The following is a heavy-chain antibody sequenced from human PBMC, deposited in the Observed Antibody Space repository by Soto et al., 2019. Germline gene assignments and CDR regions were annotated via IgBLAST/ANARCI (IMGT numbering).Heavy chain of an antibody. V-gene: IGHV3-23*01. Sequence: GGSLRLSCAASGFTFSSYAMSWVRQAPGKGLEWVSAISGSGGSTYYADSVKGRFTISRDNSKNTLYLQMNSLRAEDTAVYYCATKDIVVVVAATLSHYYYYMDVWGKGTTVTVSS. CDR1: GFTFSSYA. D-gene: IGHD2-15*01. CDR3: ATKDIVVVVAATLSHYYYYMDV. CDR2: ISGSGGST. J-gene: IGHJ6*03.